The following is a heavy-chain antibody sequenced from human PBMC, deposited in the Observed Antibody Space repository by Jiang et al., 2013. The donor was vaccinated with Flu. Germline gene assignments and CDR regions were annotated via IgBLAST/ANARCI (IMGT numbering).Heavy chain of an antibody. CDR1: VAPSVVTT. V-gene: IGHV4-59*01. J-gene: IGHJ2*01. CDR3: ARGTPIWNFDL. CDR2: LLQWEY. Sequence: PGLVKPSETLSLTCTVSVAPSVVTTGPGSGSPQEGTGVDWIYLLQWEYQLQPSLKSRVTISLDTSKNQFSLKLSSVTAADTAVYYCARGTPIWNFDLWGRGTLVTVSS.